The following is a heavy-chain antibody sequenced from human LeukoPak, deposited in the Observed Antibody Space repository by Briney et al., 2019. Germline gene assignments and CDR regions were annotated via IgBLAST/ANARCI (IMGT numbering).Heavy chain of an antibody. CDR2: ISSSSSYI. CDR1: GFTFSSYS. D-gene: IGHD5-24*01. V-gene: IGHV3-21*01. Sequence: KPGGSLRLSCAASGFTFSSYSMNWVRQAPGKGLEWVSSISSSSSYIYYADSVKGRFTISRDNAKNSLYLQMNSLRAEDTAVYYCARDGGDGYSHFDYWGREPWSPSPQ. J-gene: IGHJ4*02. CDR3: ARDGGDGYSHFDY.